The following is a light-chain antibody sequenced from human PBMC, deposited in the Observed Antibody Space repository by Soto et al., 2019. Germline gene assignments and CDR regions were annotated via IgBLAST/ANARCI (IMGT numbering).Light chain of an antibody. CDR2: DKS. Sequence: DIQMPQSPSSVSSSVVDRVPITCRASQGISNWLACHQQTPGKAPNLLIYDKSNLETGVPSRFSGSGSGTDFPLTISSLQPEDIATYYCQQYDNLVTCGGGTTVDIK. CDR3: QQYDNLVT. V-gene: IGKV1-33*01. CDR1: QGISNW. J-gene: IGKJ4*01.